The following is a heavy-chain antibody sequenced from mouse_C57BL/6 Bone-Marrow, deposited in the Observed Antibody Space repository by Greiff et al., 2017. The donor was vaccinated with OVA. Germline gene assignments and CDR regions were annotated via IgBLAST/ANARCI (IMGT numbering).Heavy chain of an antibody. Sequence: QVQLKESGPELVKPGASVKLSCKASGYTFTSYDINWVKQRPGQGLEWIGWIYPRDGSTKYNEKFKGKATLTVDTSSSTAYMELHSLTSEDSAVYFCALDYYGSSYLWAMDYWGQGTSVTVSS. CDR1: GYTFTSYD. V-gene: IGHV1-85*01. CDR3: ALDYYGSSYLWAMDY. D-gene: IGHD1-1*01. CDR2: IYPRDGST. J-gene: IGHJ4*01.